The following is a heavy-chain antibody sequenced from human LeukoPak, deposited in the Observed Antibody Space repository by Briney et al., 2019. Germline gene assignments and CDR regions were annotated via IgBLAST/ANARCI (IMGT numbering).Heavy chain of an antibody. D-gene: IGHD2-15*01. J-gene: IGHJ4*02. CDR3: ARFGYVAAVDV. CDR2: INPAGSET. V-gene: IGHV3-7*01. CDR1: GFSFSAYW. Sequence: GGSLRLSCAASGFSFSAYWMTWVRQAPGTGLEWVANINPAGSETYYVDPVKGRFCIPRDNAKNLVYLQMNSLRAEDTAVYHCARFGYVAAVDVWGQGTPVTVSS.